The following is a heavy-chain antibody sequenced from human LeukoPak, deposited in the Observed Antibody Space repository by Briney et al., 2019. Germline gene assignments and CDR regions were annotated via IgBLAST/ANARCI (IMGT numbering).Heavy chain of an antibody. Sequence: GSLRLSCAASGFSFSSYAIHWVRQAPGKGLEWVAVVSYDGSIKYYADSVKGRFTISRDNSKNTLYLQMNSLRGEDTAVYYCARDGYCSSTSCLDYWGQGTLVTVSS. CDR2: VSYDGSIK. D-gene: IGHD2-2*03. V-gene: IGHV3-30-3*01. J-gene: IGHJ4*02. CDR1: GFSFSSYA. CDR3: ARDGYCSSTSCLDY.